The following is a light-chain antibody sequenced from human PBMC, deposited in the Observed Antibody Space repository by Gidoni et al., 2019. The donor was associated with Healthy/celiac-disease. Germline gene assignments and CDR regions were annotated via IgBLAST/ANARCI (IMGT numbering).Light chain of an antibody. V-gene: IGLV3-19*01. J-gene: IGLJ1*01. CDR1: SLRSYY. CDR3: HSRDSSGNPLYV. Sequence: SSEVTQDPAVSVALGQTVRITGQGDSLRSYYASWYQQKPGQAPVLVIYGKHNRPSGIPARFSGSSSGNTASLTITGAQAEDEADYYCHSRDSSGNPLYVFGTGTKVTVL. CDR2: GKH.